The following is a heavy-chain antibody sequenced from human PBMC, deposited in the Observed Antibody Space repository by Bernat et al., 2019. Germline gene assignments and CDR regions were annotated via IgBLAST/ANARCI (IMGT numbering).Heavy chain of an antibody. CDR3: AGEPDNGAIDL. J-gene: IGHJ5*02. CDR1: GFTFNSYY. V-gene: IGHV3-7*04. D-gene: IGHD2-8*01. CDR2: INQDGSGK. Sequence: EVQLVESGGGLVQPGGSLRLSCAASGFTFNSYYMSWVRQTPGKGLEWVANINQDGSGKYYVDSVRGRFTISRDNAKTSSSLQMNSLRAEDTALYYCAGEPDNGAIDLWGQGSLVIVSS.